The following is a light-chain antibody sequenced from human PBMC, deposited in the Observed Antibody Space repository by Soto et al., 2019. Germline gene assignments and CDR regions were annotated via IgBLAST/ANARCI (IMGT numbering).Light chain of an antibody. CDR3: QQYNNWPFS. CDR2: DVS. V-gene: IGKV3-15*01. J-gene: IGKJ5*01. Sequence: EIVMTQSPATLSVSPGERATLSCRAGQGVTTNFAWYQQKSGQSPRLLIYDVSIRATGVPARFSATGSETDFTLTISGLQSEESAVYFCQQYNNWPFSFGQGTRLEIK. CDR1: QGVTTN.